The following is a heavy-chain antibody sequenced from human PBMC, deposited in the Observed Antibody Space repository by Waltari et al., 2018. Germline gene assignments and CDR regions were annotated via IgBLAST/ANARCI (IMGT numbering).Heavy chain of an antibody. Sequence: QVQLVQSGAEVKKPGASVKVSCKASGYTFTGYYMHWVRQAPGQGLEWIGWINPNRGGTNYAQKFQGRVTMTRDTSISTAYMELSRLRSDDTAVYYCARVGLYDYYDSSGSPPDYWGQGTLVTVSS. V-gene: IGHV1-2*02. CDR3: ARVGLYDYYDSSGSPPDY. CDR1: GYTFTGYY. CDR2: INPNRGGT. J-gene: IGHJ4*02. D-gene: IGHD3-22*01.